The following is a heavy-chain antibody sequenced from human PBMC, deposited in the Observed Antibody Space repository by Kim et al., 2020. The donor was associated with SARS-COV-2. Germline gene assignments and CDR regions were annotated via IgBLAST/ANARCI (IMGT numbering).Heavy chain of an antibody. CDR1: GFTFSSYA. Sequence: GGSLRLSCAASGFTFSSYAMHWVRQAPGKGLEWVAVISYDGSNKYYADSVKGRFTISRDNSKNTLYLQMNSLRAEDTAVYYCARRVGATPLYYYGMDVWGQGTTVTVSS. D-gene: IGHD1-26*01. CDR3: ARRVGATPLYYYGMDV. CDR2: ISYDGSNK. J-gene: IGHJ6*02. V-gene: IGHV3-30*04.